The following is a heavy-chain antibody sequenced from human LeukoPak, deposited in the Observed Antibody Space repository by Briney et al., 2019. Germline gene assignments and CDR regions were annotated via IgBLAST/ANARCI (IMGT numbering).Heavy chain of an antibody. J-gene: IGHJ4*01. CDR2: IYYSGST. V-gene: IGHV4-39*02. CDR1: GGSISTYY. CDR3: ARGINGAKWLVPYYFDY. D-gene: IGHD6-19*01. Sequence: PSETLSLTCTVSGGSISTYYWGWIRQPPGKGLEWIGSIYYSGSTYYNPSLKSRVTISVDTSKSLFSLKLSSVTAADTAVYYCARGINGAKWLVPYYFDYWGHGTLVTVSS.